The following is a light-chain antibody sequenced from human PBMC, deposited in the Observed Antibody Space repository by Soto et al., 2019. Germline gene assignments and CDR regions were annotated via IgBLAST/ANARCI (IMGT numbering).Light chain of an antibody. CDR1: SSDVGGYNF. Sequence: QSVLTQPASVSGSPGQSITISCTGTSSDVGGYNFVSWHQHHPGKAPKLIIYEVSNRPSGVSDRFSGSKSGDTASLTISGLQAEDEADYYCSSYTSSSTRVFGTGTKLTVL. V-gene: IGLV2-14*01. CDR2: EVS. J-gene: IGLJ1*01. CDR3: SSYTSSSTRV.